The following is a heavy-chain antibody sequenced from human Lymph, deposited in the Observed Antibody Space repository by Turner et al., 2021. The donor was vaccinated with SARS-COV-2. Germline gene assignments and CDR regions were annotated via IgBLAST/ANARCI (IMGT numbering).Heavy chain of an antibody. V-gene: IGHV3-30*18. J-gene: IGHJ6*02. Sequence: QVQLVGSGGGVVQPGRSLRLSCAASGFTFSSYGMHWVRQAPGKGLEWVAVISYDGSNKYYADSVKGRFTISRDNSKNTLYLQMNSLRAEDTAVYYCAKVRSIFGVVIGGMDVWGQGTTVTVSS. CDR2: ISYDGSNK. D-gene: IGHD3-3*01. CDR1: GFTFSSYG. CDR3: AKVRSIFGVVIGGMDV.